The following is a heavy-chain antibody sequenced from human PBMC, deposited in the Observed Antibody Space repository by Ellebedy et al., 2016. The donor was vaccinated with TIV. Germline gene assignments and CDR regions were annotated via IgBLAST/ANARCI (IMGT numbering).Heavy chain of an antibody. CDR2: FDPEDGET. CDR3: ARPAGVQLERRGEWYFDY. V-gene: IGHV1-24*01. D-gene: IGHD1-1*01. J-gene: IGHJ4*02. Sequence: ASVKVSCKVSGYTLTELSMHWVRQAPGKGLEWMGGFDPEDGETIYAQKFQGRVTITRDTSASTAYMQLSSLRSEDTAVNYSARPAGVQLERRGEWYFDYWGQGTLVTVSS. CDR1: GYTLTELS.